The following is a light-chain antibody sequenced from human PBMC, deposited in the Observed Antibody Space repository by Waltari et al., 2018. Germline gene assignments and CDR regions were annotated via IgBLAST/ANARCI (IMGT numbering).Light chain of an antibody. CDR2: RND. J-gene: IGLJ2*01. CDR3: AAWDGGLNGRGI. CDR1: SSNIGGNI. V-gene: IGLV1-44*01. Sequence: QSVLTQPPSVSGTPGQRVTISCSGSSSNIGGNIVSWYQQLPGTAPKLLIYRNDQRPAEVPVRVSGSKSGTSSSRASSGLQSEDEAYYDCAAWDGGLNGRGIFGGGTKLTVL.